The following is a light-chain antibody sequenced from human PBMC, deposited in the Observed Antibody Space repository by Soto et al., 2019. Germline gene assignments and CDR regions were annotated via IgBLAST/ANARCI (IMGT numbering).Light chain of an antibody. CDR1: QSISSW. Sequence: GDRVTITCRASQSISSWLAWYQQKPGKAPKLLIYDASSLESGVPSRFSGSGSGTEFTLTIRSLQPDDFATYYCKQYNSYSWTFGQGTKVDI. CDR3: KQYNSYSWT. CDR2: DAS. V-gene: IGKV1-5*01. J-gene: IGKJ1*01.